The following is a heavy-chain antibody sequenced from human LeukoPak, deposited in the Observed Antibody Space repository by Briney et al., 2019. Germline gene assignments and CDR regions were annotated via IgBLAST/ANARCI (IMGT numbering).Heavy chain of an antibody. V-gene: IGHV3-7*01. CDR2: IKQDGSEK. D-gene: IGHD6-13*01. CDR3: ARVLAAAGTEVYYFDY. CDR1: GFTFSSYW. Sequence: GGSLRLSCAASGFTFSSYWMSWVRQAPGMGLEWVANIKQDGSEKYYVDSVKGRFTISRDNAKNSLYLQMNSLRAEDTAVYYCARVLAAAGTEVYYFDYWGKGTLVTVSS. J-gene: IGHJ4*02.